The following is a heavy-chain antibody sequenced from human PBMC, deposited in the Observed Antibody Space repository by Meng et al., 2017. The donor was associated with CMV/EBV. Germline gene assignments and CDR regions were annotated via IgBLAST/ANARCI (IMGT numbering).Heavy chain of an antibody. D-gene: IGHD3-22*01. CDR2: IKQDGSEK. V-gene: IGHV3-7*01. J-gene: IGHJ4*02. CDR1: GFTFSSYW. Sequence: GESLKISCAASGFTFSSYWMSWVRQAPGKGREWVANIKQDGSEKYYVDSVKGRFTISRDNAKNSLYLQMNSLRAEDTAVYYCASDQPSAYDSSGYYHYWGQGTLVTVSS. CDR3: ASDQPSAYDSSGYYHY.